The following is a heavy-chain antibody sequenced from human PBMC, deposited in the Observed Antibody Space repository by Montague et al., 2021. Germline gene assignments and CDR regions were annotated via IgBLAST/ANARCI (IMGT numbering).Heavy chain of an antibody. D-gene: IGHD6-19*01. CDR3: ARGLFGTVNGQYSGGWYYFDK. CDR2: INHSGSA. V-gene: IGHV4-34*01. J-gene: IGHJ4*02. Sequence: SETLSLTCGLSGGSLSGYYWAWIRQTPGKGLEWIGNINHSGSAKYNPSLKNRVSISVGTSNNQFFLDLTSVTAAGTAMYFCARGLFGTVNGQYSGGWYYFDKWGQGTMVPVSS. CDR1: GGSLSGYY.